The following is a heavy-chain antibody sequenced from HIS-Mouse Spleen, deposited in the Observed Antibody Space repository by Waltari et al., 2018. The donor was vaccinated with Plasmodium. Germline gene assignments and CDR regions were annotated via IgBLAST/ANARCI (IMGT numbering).Heavy chain of an antibody. CDR3: ASSWYWYFDL. D-gene: IGHD6-13*01. J-gene: IGHJ2*01. CDR1: GFTFRSYW. CDR2: IKQDGSEK. Sequence: EVQLVESGGGLVQPGGSLSLYCAASGFTFRSYWMSWVRQAPGKGLEWVANIKQDGSEKYYVDSVKGRFTISRDNAKNSLYLQMNSLRAEDTAVYYCASSWYWYFDLWGRGTLVTVSS. V-gene: IGHV3-7*01.